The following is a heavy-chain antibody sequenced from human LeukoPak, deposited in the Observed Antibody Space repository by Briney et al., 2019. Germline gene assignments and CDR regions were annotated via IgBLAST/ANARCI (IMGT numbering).Heavy chain of an antibody. CDR2: MYFRGTT. D-gene: IGHD1-1*01. Sequence: SETLSLTCTVSGGSINNVTYYWGWIRQPPGKGLEWIASMYFRGTTYYNPSLKSRVTVSEDTSKNPFSLKLTSVNAADTAIYYCARDTATGPYWGQGTLVTVSS. V-gene: IGHV4-39*07. J-gene: IGHJ4*01. CDR1: GGSINNVTYY. CDR3: ARDTATGPY.